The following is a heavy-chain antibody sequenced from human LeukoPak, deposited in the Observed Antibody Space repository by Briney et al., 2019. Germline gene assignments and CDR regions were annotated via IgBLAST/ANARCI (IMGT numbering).Heavy chain of an antibody. CDR2: INHSGST. J-gene: IGHJ3*02. V-gene: IGHV4-34*01. D-gene: IGHD3-22*01. CDR3: ARRVPYNYYDSSGYYYDAFDI. CDR1: GGSFSGYY. Sequence: PSETLSLTCAVSGGSFSGYYWSWIRQPPGKGLEWIGEINHSGSTNYNPSLKSRVTISVDTSKNQFSLKLSSVTAADTAVYYCARRVPYNYYDSSGYYYDAFDIWGQGTMVTVSS.